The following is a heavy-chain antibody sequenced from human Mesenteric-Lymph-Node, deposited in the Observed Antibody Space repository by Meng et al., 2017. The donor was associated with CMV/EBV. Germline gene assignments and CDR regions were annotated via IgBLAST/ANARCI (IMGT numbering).Heavy chain of an antibody. CDR3: ARSPGFWSLDD. CDR1: SNRR. Sequence: SNRRGAWDRRSRGKGVEWIGEIRIGDMYHSGGTKYNPSLKSRVTISVGKTKSDFSLKLTSVTAADTGVYFCARSPGFWSLDDWGQGILVTVSS. V-gene: IGHV4-4*01. D-gene: IGHD2-8*02. CDR2: IRIGDMYHSGGT. J-gene: IGHJ4*02.